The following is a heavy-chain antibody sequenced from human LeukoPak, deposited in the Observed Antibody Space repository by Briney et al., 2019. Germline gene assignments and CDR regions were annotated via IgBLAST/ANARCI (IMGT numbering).Heavy chain of an antibody. Sequence: PGGSLRLSWTASGFSVDSRFMNWVRQAPGKGPEWVSFITPGGHTDYTESVKGRFTIYRDNVRNTLSLQMNSLRVEDTAVYYCARGTSGTTTFDFWGPGTLVTVSS. CDR1: GFSVDSRF. J-gene: IGHJ4*02. CDR2: ITPGGHT. V-gene: IGHV3-66*01. CDR3: ARGTSGTTTFDF. D-gene: IGHD1-7*01.